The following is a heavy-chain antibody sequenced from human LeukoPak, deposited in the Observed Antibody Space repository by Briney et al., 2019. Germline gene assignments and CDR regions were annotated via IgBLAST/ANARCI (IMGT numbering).Heavy chain of an antibody. V-gene: IGHV4-59*12. CDR2: ICYSGNT. CDR1: GDSISSYY. J-gene: IGHJ5*02. CDR3: ARGGYSSSWYRYNWFDP. D-gene: IGHD6-13*01. Sequence: SETLSLTCTVSGDSISSYYWSWIRQPPGKGLEWIGYICYSGNTDYTPSPKSRVTISVDTSKNQFSLKLSSVTAADTAVYYCARGGYSSSWYRYNWFDPWGQGTLVTVSS.